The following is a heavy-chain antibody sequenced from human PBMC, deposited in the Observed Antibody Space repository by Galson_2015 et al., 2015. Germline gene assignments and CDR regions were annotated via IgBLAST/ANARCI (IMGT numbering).Heavy chain of an antibody. J-gene: IGHJ4*02. CDR1: GFTFSNYW. D-gene: IGHD1-14*01. Sequence: LRLSCAASGFTFSNYWMHWVRQAPGKGLVRVSRINTDGRTTTYADSVKGRFTISRDDAKNTLYLQMNSLRAEDTAVYYCARGGVAAGADYWGQGTLVTVSS. V-gene: IGHV3-74*01. CDR3: ARGGVAAGADY. CDR2: INTDGRTT.